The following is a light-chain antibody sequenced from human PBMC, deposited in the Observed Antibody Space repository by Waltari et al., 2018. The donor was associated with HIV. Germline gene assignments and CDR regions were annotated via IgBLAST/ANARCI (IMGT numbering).Light chain of an antibody. CDR3: CSYAGSSTLV. Sequence: QSALTQPASVSGSPGQSITISCTGTSSDVGSYNLFSWYQQHPGKAPKLMIYEVTKPSAGVSKCFSGSNSGNTAFLTISVLQAEDAADYFCCSYAGSSTLVFGGGTKLTVL. CDR1: SSDVGSYNL. V-gene: IGLV2-23*02. CDR2: EVT. J-gene: IGLJ2*01.